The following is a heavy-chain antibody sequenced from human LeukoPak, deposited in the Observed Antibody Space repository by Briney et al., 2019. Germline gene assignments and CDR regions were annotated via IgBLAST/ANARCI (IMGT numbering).Heavy chain of an antibody. CDR1: GFTFGIYA. CDR2: ISSSGSTI. D-gene: IGHD3-10*01. V-gene: IGHV3-48*03. Sequence: GGSLRLSCAASGFTFGIYAMTWVRQAPGKGLEWVSYISSSGSTIYYADSVKGRFTISRDNAKNSLYLQKNSLRAEDTAVYYCARAMAMVRGVILDYWGQGTLVTVSS. J-gene: IGHJ4*02. CDR3: ARAMAMVRGVILDY.